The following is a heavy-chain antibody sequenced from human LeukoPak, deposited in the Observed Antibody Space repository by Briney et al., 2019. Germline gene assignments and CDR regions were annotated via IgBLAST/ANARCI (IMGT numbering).Heavy chain of an antibody. CDR1: GFTFSSYG. V-gene: IGHV3-33*01. CDR3: ARDRIAAAAYFDY. J-gene: IGHJ4*02. Sequence: PGGSLRLSCAASGFTFSSYGMHWVRQAPGKGLEWVAVIWYDGSNKYYADSVKGRFTISRDNSKNTLYLQMNSLRVEDTAVYYCARDRIAAAAYFDYWGQGTLVTLSS. D-gene: IGHD6-13*01. CDR2: IWYDGSNK.